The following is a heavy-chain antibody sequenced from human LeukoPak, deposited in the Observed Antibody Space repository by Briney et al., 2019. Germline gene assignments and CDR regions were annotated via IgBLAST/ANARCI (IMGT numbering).Heavy chain of an antibody. CDR2: IYSGGST. D-gene: IGHD5-18*01. J-gene: IGHJ6*02. Sequence: GGSLRLSCAASGFTVSSNYMSWVRQAPGKGLEWVSVIYSGGSTYYADSVKGRFTISRDNSKNTLYLQMNSLRAEDTAVYYCARSPGYSYGPVRYYYGMDAWGQGTTVTVSS. CDR1: GFTVSSNY. V-gene: IGHV3-66*01. CDR3: ARSPGYSYGPVRYYYGMDA.